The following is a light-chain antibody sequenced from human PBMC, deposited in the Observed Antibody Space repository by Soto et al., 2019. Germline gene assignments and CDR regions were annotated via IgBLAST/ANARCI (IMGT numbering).Light chain of an antibody. J-gene: IGLJ3*02. CDR3: CSYAGSYTWM. V-gene: IGLV2-11*01. CDR2: EVS. CDR1: SGDVGGYYY. Sequence: QSALTQPASVSGSPGQSITISCTGTSGDVGGYYYVSWYQQLPGKAPKLMISEVSNRPSGVPDRFSGSKSGNTASLTISGLQAEDEADYFCCSYAGSYTWMFGGGTKLTVL.